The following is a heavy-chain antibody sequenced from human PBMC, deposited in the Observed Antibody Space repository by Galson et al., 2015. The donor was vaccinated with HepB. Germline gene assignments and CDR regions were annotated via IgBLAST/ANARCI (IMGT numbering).Heavy chain of an antibody. CDR1: GYTFTSYG. Sequence: SVKVSCKASGYTFTSYGISWVRQAPVQGLEWMGWISAYNGNTNYAQKLQGRVTMTTDTSTSTAYMELRSLRSDDTAVYYCARIPTTDYGDYVGPRYYYYYGMDVWGQGTTVTVSS. J-gene: IGHJ6*02. D-gene: IGHD4-17*01. CDR2: ISAYNGNT. V-gene: IGHV1-18*04. CDR3: ARIPTTDYGDYVGPRYYYYYGMDV.